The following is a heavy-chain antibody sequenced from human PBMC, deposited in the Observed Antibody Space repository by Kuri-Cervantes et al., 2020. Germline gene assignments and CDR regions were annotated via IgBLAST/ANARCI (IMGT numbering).Heavy chain of an antibody. CDR1: GFTFSSYA. J-gene: IGHJ3*02. V-gene: IGHV3-30-3*01. CDR3: ARDLLVLRYFDWLFNDAFDI. Sequence: LSLTCAASGFTFSSYAMHWVRQAPGKGLEWVAVISYDGSNKYYADSVKGRSTISRDNSKNTLYLQMNSLRAEDTAVYYCARDLLVLRYFDWLFNDAFDIWGQGTMVTVSS. CDR2: ISYDGSNK. D-gene: IGHD3-9*01.